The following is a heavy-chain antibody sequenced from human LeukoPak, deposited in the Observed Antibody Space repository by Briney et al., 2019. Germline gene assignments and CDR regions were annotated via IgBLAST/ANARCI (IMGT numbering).Heavy chain of an antibody. CDR2: IYSGGST. D-gene: IGHD5-12*01. J-gene: IGHJ6*02. CDR3: ARVATSSYYYYGMDV. Sequence: PGGSLGFSCAASGFTVSSNYMSWVRQAPGKGLEWASVIYSGGSTYYADSVKGRFTISRDNSKNTLYLQMNSLRAEDTAVYYCARVATSSYYYYGMDVWGQGTTVTVSS. CDR1: GFTVSSNY. V-gene: IGHV3-66*01.